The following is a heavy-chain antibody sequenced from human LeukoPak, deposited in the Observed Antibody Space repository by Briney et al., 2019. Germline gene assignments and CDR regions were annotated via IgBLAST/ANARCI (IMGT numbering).Heavy chain of an antibody. D-gene: IGHD3-9*01. Sequence: ASVKVSCKASGYTFTDHYMHWVRQAPGQGLEWMGWINPNSGGTNYAQKFQGRVTMTRDTSISTAYMELSRLRSDDTAVYYCARIRRYFDWLYDYWGQGTLVTVSS. CDR1: GYTFTDHY. CDR3: ARIRRYFDWLYDY. V-gene: IGHV1-2*02. J-gene: IGHJ4*02. CDR2: INPNSGGT.